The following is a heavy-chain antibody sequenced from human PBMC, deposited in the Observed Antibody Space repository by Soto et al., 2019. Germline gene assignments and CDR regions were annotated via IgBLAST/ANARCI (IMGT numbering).Heavy chain of an antibody. V-gene: IGHV3-15*07. CDR3: TTATKLNAGGQVSGAFDV. J-gene: IGHJ3*01. D-gene: IGHD6-25*01. CDR1: GFTFTSAW. Sequence: EVQLVESGGGFVKPGGSLRLSCAASGFTFTSAWMNWVRQAPGKGLECVARIVSRSDGGAIDYAAPVRGRFTISRDDSKNTLYLQMNSLKVEDTGIYFCTTATKLNAGGQVSGAFDVWGQGTMVTASS. CDR2: IVSRSDGGAI.